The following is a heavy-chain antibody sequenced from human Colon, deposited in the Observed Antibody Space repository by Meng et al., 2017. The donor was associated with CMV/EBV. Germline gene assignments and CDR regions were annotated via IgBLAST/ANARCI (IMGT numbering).Heavy chain of an antibody. CDR1: GDSVSSDNW. J-gene: IGHJ4*02. D-gene: IGHD6-13*01. Sequence: SETLSLTCAVSGDSVSSDNWWSWVRQPPGKVQEWIGEIHHRGNTNYNPSLKSRVTMSVDKSKNQVSLELTSVTAADTAVYFCTSASGYKIDYWGQGTVVTSPQ. CDR2: IHHRGNT. CDR3: TSASGYKIDY. V-gene: IGHV4-4*02.